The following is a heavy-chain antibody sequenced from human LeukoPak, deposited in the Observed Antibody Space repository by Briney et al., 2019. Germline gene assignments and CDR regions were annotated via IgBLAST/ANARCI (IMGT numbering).Heavy chain of an antibody. CDR1: GFTFSNYW. V-gene: IGHV4-39*01. D-gene: IGHD3-3*01. CDR3: ASPHGKHYDSWSGYYRSADAFDI. CDR2: IYYSGST. Sequence: PGGSLRLSCAASGFTFSNYWMSWVRQAPGKGLEWIGSIYYSGSTYYNPSLKSRVTISVDTSKNQFSLKLSSVTAADTAVYYCASPHGKHYDSWSGYYRSADAFDIWGQGTVVTVSS. J-gene: IGHJ3*02.